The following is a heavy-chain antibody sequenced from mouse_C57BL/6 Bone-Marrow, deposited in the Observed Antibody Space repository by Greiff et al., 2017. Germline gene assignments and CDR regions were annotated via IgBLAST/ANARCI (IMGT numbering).Heavy chain of an antibody. J-gene: IGHJ1*03. Sequence: VQLQQSGAELVRPGTSVKLSCKASGYTFTSYWMHWVKQRPGQGLEWIGVIDPSDSYTNYNQKFKGKATLTVDTSSSTAYMQLSSLTSEDSAVYYCARDFLYYYGSSYWYSDVWGTGTTVTVSS. D-gene: IGHD1-1*01. CDR1: GYTFTSYW. CDR3: ARDFLYYYGSSYWYSDV. V-gene: IGHV1-59*01. CDR2: IDPSDSYT.